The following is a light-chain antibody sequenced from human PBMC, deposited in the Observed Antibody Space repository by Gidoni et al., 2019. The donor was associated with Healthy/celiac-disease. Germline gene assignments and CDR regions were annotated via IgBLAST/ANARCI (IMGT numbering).Light chain of an antibody. J-gene: IGKJ1*01. CDR2: AAS. CDR1: KSISSY. Sequence: DIQMTQYPSSLSASVGDRVTITCRASKSISSYLNWYQQKPGKAPKLLIYAASRLQSGVPSRFSGSGSGTDFTLTISSLQPEDFATYYCQQSYSTPAFGQGTKVEIK. CDR3: QQSYSTPA. V-gene: IGKV1-39*01.